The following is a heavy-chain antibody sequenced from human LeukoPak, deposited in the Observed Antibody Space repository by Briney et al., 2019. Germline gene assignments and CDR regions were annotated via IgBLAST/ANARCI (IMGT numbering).Heavy chain of an antibody. V-gene: IGHV3-23*01. CDR3: AKWIDGDYRSCAH. Sequence: GGSLRLSCAASGFTFSTYAMTWVRQAPGKGLEWVSSISSRGGSAYYTDSVKGRFTVSRDNSKSTLYLQMKSLRVEDTAVYYCAKWIDGDYRSCAHWGQGTLVTVSS. CDR1: GFTFSTYA. D-gene: IGHD4-17*01. J-gene: IGHJ4*02. CDR2: ISSRGGSA.